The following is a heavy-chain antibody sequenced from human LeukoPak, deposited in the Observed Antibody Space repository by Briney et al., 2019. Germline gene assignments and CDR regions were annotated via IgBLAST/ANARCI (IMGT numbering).Heavy chain of an antibody. V-gene: IGHV1-2*02. CDR2: INPNSGGT. Sequence: ASVKVSCKASGDTFTGYYMHWVRQAPGQGLEWMGWINPNSGGTNYAQKFQGRVTMTRDTSISTAYMELSRLRSDDTAVYYCAREKLGVITTPFDYWGQGTLVTVSS. CDR3: AREKLGVITTPFDY. CDR1: GDTFTGYY. J-gene: IGHJ4*02. D-gene: IGHD3-22*01.